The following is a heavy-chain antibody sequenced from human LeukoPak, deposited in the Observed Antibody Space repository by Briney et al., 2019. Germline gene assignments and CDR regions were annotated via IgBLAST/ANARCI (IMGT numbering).Heavy chain of an antibody. CDR3: GRAFPLFRTSSAGDL. J-gene: IGHJ4*02. D-gene: IGHD3-16*01. CDR2: ISGLSTHI. Sequence: PGGSLRLSCSASGLTFIENDMNWVRQAPGKGLEWVSSISGLSTHIYYGDSVKGRFSISRDNAKNSVYLQMNLLGVEDTAIYYCGRAFPLFRTSSAGDLWGQGILVTVSS. V-gene: IGHV3-69-1*02. CDR1: GLTFIEND.